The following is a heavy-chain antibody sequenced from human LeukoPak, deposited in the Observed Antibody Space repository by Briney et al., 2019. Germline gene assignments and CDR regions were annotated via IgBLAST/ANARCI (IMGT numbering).Heavy chain of an antibody. D-gene: IGHD2-15*01. V-gene: IGHV3-23*01. CDR1: GFTFGSYA. J-gene: IGHJ4*02. Sequence: GSLRLSCAASGFTFGSYAMYWVRQAPGKGLEWVSGIFGSGGSAHYADSVKGRFTISRDNSKNTVYLQMDSLRAEDTATYYCAKTTTGYSSGRYPAWPIDYWGQGTLVTVSS. CDR2: IFGSGGSA. CDR3: AKTTTGYSSGRYPAWPIDY.